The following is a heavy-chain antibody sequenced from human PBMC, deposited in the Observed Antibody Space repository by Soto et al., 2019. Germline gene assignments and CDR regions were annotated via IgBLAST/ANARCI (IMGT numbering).Heavy chain of an antibody. CDR2: ISSSSSYI. V-gene: IGHV3-21*01. CDR1: GFTFSSYS. D-gene: IGHD6-13*01. CDR3: ARDGYSSSWYEDYFDY. J-gene: IGHJ4*02. Sequence: EVQLVESEGGLVKPGGSLRLSCAASGFTFSSYSMNWVRQAPGKGLEWVSSISSSSSYIYYADSVKGRFTISRDNAKNSLYLQMNSLRAEDTAVYYCARDGYSSSWYEDYFDYWGQGTLVTVSS.